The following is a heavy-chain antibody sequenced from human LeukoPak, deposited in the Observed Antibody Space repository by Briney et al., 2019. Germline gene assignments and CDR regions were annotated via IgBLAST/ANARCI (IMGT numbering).Heavy chain of an antibody. CDR2: IRSSSET. V-gene: IGHV3-48*01. CDR1: GFIFSQYS. Sequence: GGSLRLSCAASGFIFSQYSMNWVRQAPGKGLEWVSHIRSSSETFYADSVKGRFTISRDNARNSLYLQMNNLRGEDTAIYYCARDAGNSGYGCNLWGQGTLVTVSS. D-gene: IGHD5-12*01. CDR3: ARDAGNSGYGCNL. J-gene: IGHJ5*02.